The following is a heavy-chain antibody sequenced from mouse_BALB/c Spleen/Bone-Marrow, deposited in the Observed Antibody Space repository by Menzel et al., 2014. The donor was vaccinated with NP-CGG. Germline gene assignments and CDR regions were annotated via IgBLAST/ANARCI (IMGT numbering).Heavy chain of an antibody. CDR2: INPSNGGT. V-gene: IGHV1S81*02. J-gene: IGHJ2*01. D-gene: IGHD2-4*01. CDR3: TRSTMITYFDY. CDR1: GYTFTSYY. Sequence: QVQLQQSGAELVKPGASVKLSCKASGYTFTSYYMYWVKQGPGQGLEWIGEINPSNGGTNFNEKFKSKATLTVDKSSSTAYMQLSSLTSEDSAVYYCTRSTMITYFDYWGQGTTLTVSS.